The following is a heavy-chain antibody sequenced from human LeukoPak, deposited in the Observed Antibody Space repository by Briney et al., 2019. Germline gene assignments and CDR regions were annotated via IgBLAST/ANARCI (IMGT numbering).Heavy chain of an antibody. J-gene: IGHJ4*02. V-gene: IGHV1-2*06. CDR3: ARATKLVGVFDY. D-gene: IGHD1-26*01. Sequence: GASVKVSCKASGYTFTGYYMHWVRQAPGQGLEWMGRINPNSGGTNYAQKFQGRVTMTRDTCISTAYMELSRLRSDDTAVYYCARATKLVGVFDYWGQGTLVTVSS. CDR1: GYTFTGYY. CDR2: INPNSGGT.